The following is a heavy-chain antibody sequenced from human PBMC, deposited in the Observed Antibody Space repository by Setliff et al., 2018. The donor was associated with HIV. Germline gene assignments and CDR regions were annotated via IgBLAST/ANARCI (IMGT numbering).Heavy chain of an antibody. Sequence: KPSETLSLTCTVSGGSISNYYWSWIRQPAGKGLEWIGRIQTSGRTNNNPSLKSRVTMSVDTSKNQFSLILTSVTAADTAVYYCARSSRVNCGGDCYLFDYWGQGTPVTVSS. V-gene: IGHV4-4*07. D-gene: IGHD2-21*02. J-gene: IGHJ4*02. CDR1: GGSISNYY. CDR3: ARSSRVNCGGDCYLFDY. CDR2: IQTSGRT.